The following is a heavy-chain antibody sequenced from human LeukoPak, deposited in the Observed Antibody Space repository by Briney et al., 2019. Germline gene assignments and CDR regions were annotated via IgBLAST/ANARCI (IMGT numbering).Heavy chain of an antibody. J-gene: IGHJ4*02. CDR3: ANEIRPNDY. D-gene: IGHD4-17*01. V-gene: IGHV3-23*01. CDR2: ISISGSKT. Sequence: GGSLRLSCAASEFDFSGHAMTWVRQAPGKGLEWVSAISISGSKTYYADSVKGRFTISRDNSKNTLYLQMNSLRAEDTAVYYCANEIRPNDYWGQGTLVTVSS. CDR1: EFDFSGHA.